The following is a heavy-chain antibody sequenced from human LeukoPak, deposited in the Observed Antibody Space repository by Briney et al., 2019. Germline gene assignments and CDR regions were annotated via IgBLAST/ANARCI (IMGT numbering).Heavy chain of an antibody. J-gene: IGHJ4*02. Sequence: SGPTLVKPTQTLTLTCTFSGFSLSASGVGVGWIRQPPGKALEWLALIYWADDKRYNPSLKSRLTITKGTSKNQVVLTMTNMDPVDTATYYCAHRRPFYSSGWYFDYWGQGTLVTVSS. V-gene: IGHV2-5*02. D-gene: IGHD6-19*01. CDR3: AHRRPFYSSGWYFDY. CDR2: IYWADDK. CDR1: GFSLSASGVG.